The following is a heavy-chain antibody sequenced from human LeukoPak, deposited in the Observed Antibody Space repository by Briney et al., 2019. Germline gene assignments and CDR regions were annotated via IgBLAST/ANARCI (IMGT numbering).Heavy chain of an antibody. D-gene: IGHD4-17*01. CDR1: GFAFDNYG. Sequence: GGSLRLSCAASGFAFDNYGMSWVRLAPGKGLEWVSGINWNGGSIGYAHSVKGRFTISRDNAKNSLYLQMNSLRAEDTALYYCARVGIYGDYGRYFDYWGQGTLVTVSS. J-gene: IGHJ4*02. CDR3: ARVGIYGDYGRYFDY. CDR2: INWNGGSI. V-gene: IGHV3-20*04.